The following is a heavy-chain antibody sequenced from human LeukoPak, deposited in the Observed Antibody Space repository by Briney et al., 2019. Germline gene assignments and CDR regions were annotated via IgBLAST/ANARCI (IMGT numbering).Heavy chain of an antibody. J-gene: IGHJ4*02. Sequence: SQTLSLTCTVSGGSISSGDYYWNWIRQPPGKGLEWVGYIYYSGSTYYNPSLKSRVTMSVDTSKNQFSLKLSSVTAADTAVYYCARGQWLVPVVYFDYWGQGTLVTVSS. CDR3: ARGQWLVPVVYFDY. D-gene: IGHD6-19*01. CDR2: IYYSGST. CDR1: GGSISSGDYY. V-gene: IGHV4-30-4*08.